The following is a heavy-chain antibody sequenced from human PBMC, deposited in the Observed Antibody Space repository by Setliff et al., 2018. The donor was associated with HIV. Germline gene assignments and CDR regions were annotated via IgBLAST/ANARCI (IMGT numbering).Heavy chain of an antibody. CDR1: GGSFSGYY. Sequence: SETLSLTCAVYGGSFSGYYWSWIRQPPGKGLEWLGEINHSGSTNYNPSLKSRVTLSVDTSKNQFSLNLSSVTAADTALYYCARGQENGDLRYWGQGTLVTVSS. D-gene: IGHD3-10*01. V-gene: IGHV4-34*01. CDR2: INHSGST. J-gene: IGHJ4*02. CDR3: ARGQENGDLRY.